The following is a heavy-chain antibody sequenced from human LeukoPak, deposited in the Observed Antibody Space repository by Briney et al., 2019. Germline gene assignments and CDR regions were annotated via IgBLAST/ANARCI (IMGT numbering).Heavy chain of an antibody. V-gene: IGHV3-7*01. CDR1: GFTFSSYW. J-gene: IGHJ6*03. CDR2: IKQDGSEK. Sequence: PGGSLRLSCAASGFTFSSYWMSWVRQAPGKGLEWVANIKQDGSEKYYVDSVKGRFTISRDNAKNSLYLQMNSLRAEDTAVYYCARGRGNNWNDGWYYYMDVWGKGTTVTVSS. D-gene: IGHD1-1*01. CDR3: ARGRGNNWNDGWYYYMDV.